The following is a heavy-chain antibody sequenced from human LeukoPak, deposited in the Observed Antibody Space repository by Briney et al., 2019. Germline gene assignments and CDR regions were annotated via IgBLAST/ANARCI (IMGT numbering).Heavy chain of an antibody. Sequence: GGSLRLSCAASGFSFSDAWMNWVRQAPGKGLEWVGHIRSKADGGTPDYIAPVKGRFTISRDDSKDTLYLQMNSLNTEDTAMYYCTTRSPARYCSDGACYSSADHWGQGTLVTVSS. D-gene: IGHD2-15*01. CDR1: GFSFSDAW. J-gene: IGHJ4*02. CDR3: TTRSPARYCSDGACYSSADH. V-gene: IGHV3-15*07. CDR2: IRSKADGGTP.